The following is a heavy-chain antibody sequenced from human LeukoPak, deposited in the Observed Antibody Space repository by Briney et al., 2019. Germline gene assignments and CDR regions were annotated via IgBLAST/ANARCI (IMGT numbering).Heavy chain of an antibody. CDR1: GYTFTGYY. V-gene: IGHV1-2*04. D-gene: IGHD3-10*01. CDR3: AREFYGSGSYYFFY. Sequence: ASVKVSCKASGYTFTGYYMHWVRQAPGQGLEWMGWINPNSGGTNYAQKFQGWVTMTRDTSISTAYMELSRLRSDDTAVYYCAREFYGSGSYYFFYWGQGTLVTVSS. CDR2: INPNSGGT. J-gene: IGHJ4*02.